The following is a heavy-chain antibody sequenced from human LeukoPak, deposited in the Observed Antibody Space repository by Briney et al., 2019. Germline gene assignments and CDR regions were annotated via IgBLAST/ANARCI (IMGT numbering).Heavy chain of an antibody. D-gene: IGHD2-2*02. CDR3: ANIGYCTGTSCYTGGY. CDR1: GFTVSNNY. V-gene: IGHV3-23*01. CDR2: IRGSGGTT. J-gene: IGHJ4*02. Sequence: GGSLRLSCAASGFTVSNNYVTWVRQTPGKGPEWVSGIRGSGGTTYYANSVKGRFTISRDNSKNTLYLQMNSLRAEDTAVYYCANIGYCTGTSCYTGGYWGQGTLVTVPS.